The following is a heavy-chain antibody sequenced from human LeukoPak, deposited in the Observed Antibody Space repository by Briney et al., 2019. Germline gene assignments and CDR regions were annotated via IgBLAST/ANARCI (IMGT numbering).Heavy chain of an antibody. J-gene: IGHJ4*02. Sequence: VGSLRLSCAGSGFTFSNAWMNWVRQAPGKGLEWVGRIKSKTDGGTTDYAAPVKGRFSISRDDSKNTLYLQMNSLKTEDTAVYYCTTTTTVTTGFDYWGQGTLVTVSS. CDR1: GFTFSNAW. CDR3: TTTTTVTTGFDY. V-gene: IGHV3-15*07. D-gene: IGHD4-17*01. CDR2: IKSKTDGGTT.